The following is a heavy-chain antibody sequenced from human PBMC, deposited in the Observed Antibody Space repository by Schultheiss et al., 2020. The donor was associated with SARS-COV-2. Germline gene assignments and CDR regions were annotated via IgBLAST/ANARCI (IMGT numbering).Heavy chain of an antibody. CDR1: GFTFS. J-gene: IGHJ4*02. Sequence: GGSLRLSCAASGFTFSMNWVRQAPGKGLEWVAVIWYDGSNKYYADYVKGRFTISRDNAKNSLYLQMNSLRAEDTAVYYCARLGIAAYFDYWGQGTLVTVSS. CDR3: ARLGIAAYFDY. D-gene: IGHD6-13*01. CDR2: IWYDGSNK. V-gene: IGHV3-33*08.